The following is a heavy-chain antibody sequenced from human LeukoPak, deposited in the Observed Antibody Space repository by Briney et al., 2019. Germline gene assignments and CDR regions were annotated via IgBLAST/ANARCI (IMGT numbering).Heavy chain of an antibody. CDR3: ASGYSSSWRDFGY. D-gene: IGHD6-13*01. V-gene: IGHV1-2*02. Sequence: ASVKVSCKASGYTFTGYYVHWVRQAPGQGLEWMGWINPNSGGTNYAQKFQGRVTMTRDTSISTAYMELSRLRSDDTAVYYCASGYSSSWRDFGYWGQGTLVTVSS. CDR1: GYTFTGYY. CDR2: INPNSGGT. J-gene: IGHJ4*02.